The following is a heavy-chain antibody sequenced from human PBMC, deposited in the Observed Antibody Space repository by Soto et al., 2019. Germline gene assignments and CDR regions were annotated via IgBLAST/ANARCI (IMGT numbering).Heavy chain of an antibody. V-gene: IGHV3-66*01. D-gene: IGHD3-3*01. CDR1: GFTVSSNY. CDR3: AREASRGFFAMYAFDI. J-gene: IGHJ3*02. CDR2: IYSGGST. Sequence: PGGSLRLSCAASGFTVSSNYMSWVRQAPGKGLEWVSVIYSGGSTYYADSVKGRFTISRDNSKNTLYLQMNSLRAEDTVVYYCAREASRGFFAMYAFDIWGQGTMVTVSS.